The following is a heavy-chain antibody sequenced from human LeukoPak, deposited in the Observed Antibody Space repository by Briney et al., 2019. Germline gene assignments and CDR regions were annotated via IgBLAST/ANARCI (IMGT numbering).Heavy chain of an antibody. Sequence: TGGSLRLSCAASGFTVSYIYMSWVRQAPGKGLESVSGISGSDGSTYYPDSVKGRFTISRDNSKNTLYLQMNSLRAEDTAVYYCAKGNGGYYYSAFDYWGQGTLVTVSS. CDR2: ISGSDGST. CDR1: GFTVSYIY. J-gene: IGHJ4*02. V-gene: IGHV3-23*01. D-gene: IGHD3-22*01. CDR3: AKGNGGYYYSAFDY.